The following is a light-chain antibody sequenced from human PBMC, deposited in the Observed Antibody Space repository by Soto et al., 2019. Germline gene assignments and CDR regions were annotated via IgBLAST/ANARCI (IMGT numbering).Light chain of an antibody. CDR2: DAS. CDR1: QSVSSY. Sequence: EIVLTQSPATLSLSPGERATLSCRASQSVSSYLAWYQQKPGQAPRLLIYDASNRATGIPARFSGSGSGTDFTLTISSLEPEDFAVYYCQQHGKTRTFGQGTKVDIK. V-gene: IGKV3-11*01. CDR3: QQHGKTRT. J-gene: IGKJ1*01.